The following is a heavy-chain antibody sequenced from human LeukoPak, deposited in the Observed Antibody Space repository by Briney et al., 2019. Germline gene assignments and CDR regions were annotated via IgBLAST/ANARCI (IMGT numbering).Heavy chain of an antibody. J-gene: IGHJ3*02. D-gene: IGHD3-22*01. CDR1: GYTFTSYD. CDR3: ARTPPPDYYDSSGYIADAFDI. V-gene: IGHV1-8*01. CDR2: VNPNSGNT. Sequence: ASVKVSCKASGYTFTSYDINWVRQATGQGLEWMGWVNPNSGNTGYAQKFQGRVTMTRNTSISTAYMELSSLRSEDTAVYYCARTPPPDYYDSSGYIADAFDIWGQGTMVTVSS.